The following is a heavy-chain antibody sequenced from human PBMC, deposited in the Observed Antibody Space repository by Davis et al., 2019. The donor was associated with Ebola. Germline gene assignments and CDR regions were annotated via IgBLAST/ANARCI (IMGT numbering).Heavy chain of an antibody. CDR1: GGSINNYF. CDR2: IHYLGNT. J-gene: IGHJ4*02. V-gene: IGHV4-59*03. Sequence: SETLSLTCTVSGGSINNYFWSWIRQPPGKGLEWIGNIHYLGNTNYNPSLKSRVTMSVDTSKNQFSLKLSSVTAADTAVYYCALGGWEQAFEYWGQGALVTVSS. CDR3: ALGGWEQAFEY. D-gene: IGHD1-26*01.